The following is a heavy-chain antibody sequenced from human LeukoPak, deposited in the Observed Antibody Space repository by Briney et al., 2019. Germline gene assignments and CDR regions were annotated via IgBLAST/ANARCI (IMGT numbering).Heavy chain of an antibody. CDR3: ARHTAFVLFDY. CDR2: ISHDGSNK. J-gene: IGHJ4*02. CDR1: GFIFSSYG. Sequence: GGSLRLSCAASGFIFSSYGMHWVRQAPGKGLEWVAVISHDGSNKYYADSVKGRFTISRDNAKNTLYPQMNSLRAEDTAVYYCARHTAFVLFDYWGQGTLVSVSS. V-gene: IGHV3-30*03. D-gene: IGHD6-6*01.